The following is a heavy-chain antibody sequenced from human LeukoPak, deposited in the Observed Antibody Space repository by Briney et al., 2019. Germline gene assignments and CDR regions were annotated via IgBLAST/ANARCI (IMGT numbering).Heavy chain of an antibody. V-gene: IGHV4-4*07. CDR3: ARCPLRGIYFFDF. J-gene: IGHJ4*02. Sequence: KPSETLSLTCTVSGDSIRTDYWSWVRQPAGKGLEWIGHIYPGGSTSYSPSLRSRVTMSVDTSKNQFSLTLRSVTAADTAVYYCARCPLRGIYFFDFWGQGSLVTVSS. D-gene: IGHD3-3*02. CDR1: GDSIRTDY. CDR2: IYPGGST.